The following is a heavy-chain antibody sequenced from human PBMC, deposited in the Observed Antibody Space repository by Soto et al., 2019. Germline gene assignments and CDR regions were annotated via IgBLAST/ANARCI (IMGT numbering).Heavy chain of an antibody. CDR3: ARDRGRYCISTSCYGGFVGV. J-gene: IGHJ6*02. CDR1: GFTFSSYA. V-gene: IGHV3-30-3*01. CDR2: ISYDGSNK. D-gene: IGHD2-2*01. Sequence: QVQLVESGGGVVQPGRSLRLSCAASGFTFSSYAMHWVRQAPGKGLEWVAVISYDGSNKYYADSVKGRFTISRDNSKNTLYLQMNSLRAEDTAVYYCARDRGRYCISTSCYGGFVGVWGQGTTVTVSS.